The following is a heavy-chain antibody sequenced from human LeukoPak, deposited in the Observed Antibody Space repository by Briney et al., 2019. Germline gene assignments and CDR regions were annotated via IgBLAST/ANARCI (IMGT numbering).Heavy chain of an antibody. CDR2: ISAYNGNT. CDR3: ARSHDSSGYYWYFDL. J-gene: IGHJ2*01. D-gene: IGHD3-22*01. V-gene: IGHV1-18*01. Sequence: GASVKVSCKASGYTFTSYGISWVRQAPGQGLEWMGWISAYNGNTNYAQKFQGRVTMTTDTSTSTAYMELRSLRSDDTAVYYCARSHDSSGYYWYFDLWGRGTLVTVSS. CDR1: GYTFTSYG.